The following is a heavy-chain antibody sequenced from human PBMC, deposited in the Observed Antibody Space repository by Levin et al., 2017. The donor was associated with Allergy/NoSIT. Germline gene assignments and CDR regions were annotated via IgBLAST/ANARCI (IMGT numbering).Heavy chain of an antibody. J-gene: IGHJ4*02. CDR3: ARAADIVVVVAAHSYYFDY. Sequence: LSLTCAASGFTFSSYWMSWVRQAPGKGLEWVANIKQDGSEKYYVDSVKGRFTISRDNAKNSLYLQMNSLRAEDTAVYYCARAADIVVVVAAHSYYFDYWGQGTLVTVSS. D-gene: IGHD2-15*01. V-gene: IGHV3-7*04. CDR1: GFTFSSYW. CDR2: IKQDGSEK.